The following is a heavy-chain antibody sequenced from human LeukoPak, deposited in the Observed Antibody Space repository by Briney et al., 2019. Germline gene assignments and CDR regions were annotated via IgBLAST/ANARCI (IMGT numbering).Heavy chain of an antibody. J-gene: IGHJ4*02. CDR2: IIPILGIA. Sequence: GASVKVSCKASGYTFTSYGISWVRQALGQGLEWMGRIIPILGIANYAQKFQGRVTITADKSTSTAYMELSSLRSEDTAVYYCAGYHAYGVTTPPLGYWGQGTLVTVSS. D-gene: IGHD4-17*01. CDR3: AGYHAYGVTTPPLGY. V-gene: IGHV1-69*04. CDR1: GYTFTSYG.